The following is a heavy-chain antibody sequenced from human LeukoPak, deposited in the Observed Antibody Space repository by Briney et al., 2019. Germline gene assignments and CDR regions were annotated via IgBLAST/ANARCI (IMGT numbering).Heavy chain of an antibody. CDR3: AKDIPAGGARTFDI. D-gene: IGHD1-26*01. CDR1: GFTFDDYA. J-gene: IGHJ3*02. CDR2: ISGDGGST. Sequence: PGGSLRLSCAASGFTFDDYALHWVRQAPGKGLEWVSLISGDGGSTYYADSVKGRFTISRDNSKNSLYLQMNSLRNEDTALYYYAKDIPAGGARTFDIWGQGTMVTVSS. V-gene: IGHV3-43*02.